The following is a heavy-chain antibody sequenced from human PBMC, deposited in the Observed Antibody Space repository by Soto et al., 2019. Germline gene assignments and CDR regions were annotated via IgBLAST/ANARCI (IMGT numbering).Heavy chain of an antibody. V-gene: IGHV4-31*11. D-gene: IGHD1-26*01. J-gene: IGHJ4*02. CDR2: IYYSGST. Sequence: SETLSLTCAVSGGSISSGGYYWILIRQHPGKGLEWIGYIYYSGSTYYNPSLKSRVTISVDTSKNQFSLKLSSVTAADTAVYYCARDGTDYRGNSADYWGQRTPVTVSS. CDR3: ARDGTDYRGNSADY. CDR1: GGSISSGGYY.